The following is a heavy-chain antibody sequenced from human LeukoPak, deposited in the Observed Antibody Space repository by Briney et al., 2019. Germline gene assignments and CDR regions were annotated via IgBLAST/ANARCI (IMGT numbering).Heavy chain of an antibody. CDR1: GYTFTDYY. V-gene: IGHV1-2*02. J-gene: IGHJ4*02. CDR3: ARVVAWGRYYFDY. Sequence: ASVTVSYKASGYTFTDYYMHWVRQAPGQGREWMGWINPNSGGTNYAQKFPGTVTMTRDTSISTAYMELSRLRSDDTAVYYCARVVAWGRYYFDYWGQGTLVTVSS. CDR2: INPNSGGT. D-gene: IGHD2-15*01.